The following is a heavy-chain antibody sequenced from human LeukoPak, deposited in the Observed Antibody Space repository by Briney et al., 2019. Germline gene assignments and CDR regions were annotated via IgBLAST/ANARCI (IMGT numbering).Heavy chain of an antibody. CDR1: GFTFSSYS. CDR2: IKQDGSET. Sequence: GGSLRLSCAASGFTFSSYSMNWVRQAPGKGLEWVANIKQDGSETYYVDSVKGRFTISRDNAKNSLYLQMNSLRAEDTAVYYCARAYSSSWYYYYYMDVWGKGTTVTVSS. J-gene: IGHJ6*03. D-gene: IGHD6-13*01. CDR3: ARAYSSSWYYYYYMDV. V-gene: IGHV3-7*01.